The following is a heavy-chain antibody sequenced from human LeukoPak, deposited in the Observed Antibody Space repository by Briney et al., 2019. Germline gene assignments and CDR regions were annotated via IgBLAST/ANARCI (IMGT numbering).Heavy chain of an antibody. Sequence: GGSLRLSCAASGFTFSGYAMNWVRQAPGKGLEWVSVIRSSGDSAYYADFVKGRFTISRDNSKNTLYLQMNSLRAEDTAVYYCAKGYYASGSSLSAFDSGGQGTLVTVS. CDR2: IRSSGDSA. CDR1: GFTFSGYA. CDR3: AKGYYASGSSLSAFDS. D-gene: IGHD3-10*01. V-gene: IGHV3-23*01. J-gene: IGHJ4*02.